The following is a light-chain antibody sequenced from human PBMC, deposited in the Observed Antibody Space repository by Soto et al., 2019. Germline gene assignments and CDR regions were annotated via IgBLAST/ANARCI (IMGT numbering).Light chain of an antibody. V-gene: IGKV3-20*01. CDR1: QSVSSSY. CDR3: QQYGSLPPYT. CDR2: GAS. Sequence: EIVLTQSPGTLSLSPGERATLSCRASQSVSSSYLAWYQQKPGQAPRLLIYGASSRATGIPDRFSGSGSGTDFTLTISSLEPEDFAVYYCQQYGSLPPYTFGQGTKLEIK. J-gene: IGKJ2*01.